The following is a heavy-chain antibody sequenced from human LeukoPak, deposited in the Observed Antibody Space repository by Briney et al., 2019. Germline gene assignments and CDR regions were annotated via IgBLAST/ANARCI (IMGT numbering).Heavy chain of an antibody. V-gene: IGHV3-23*01. D-gene: IGHD7-27*01. Sequence: GGSLRLSCAASGFTFSNAWMTWVRQAPGKGLEWVSIIGPSGGDIHYADSVKGRFIISRDNSKNTLSLQMNSLRVDDTAIYYCARDPNWGSGYWGQGTLVTVSS. CDR3: ARDPNWGSGY. J-gene: IGHJ4*02. CDR2: IGPSGGDI. CDR1: GFTFSNAW.